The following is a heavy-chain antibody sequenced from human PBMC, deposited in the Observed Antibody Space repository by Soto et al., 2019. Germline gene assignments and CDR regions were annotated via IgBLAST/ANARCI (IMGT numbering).Heavy chain of an antibody. CDR3: ARDELWSPFDD. CDR1: GGSISSYY. J-gene: IGHJ4*02. Sequence: SETLSLTCTVSGGSISSYYWSWIRQPPGKGLEWIGYIYYSGSTNYNPSLKSRVTISVDTSKNQFSLKLSSVTAADTAVYYCARDELWSPFDDWGQGTLVTVSS. CDR2: IYYSGST. V-gene: IGHV4-59*01. D-gene: IGHD3-10*01.